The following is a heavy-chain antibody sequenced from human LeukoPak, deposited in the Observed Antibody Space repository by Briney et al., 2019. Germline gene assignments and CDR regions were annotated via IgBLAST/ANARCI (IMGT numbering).Heavy chain of an antibody. CDR1: GFTFSSYE. CDR2: ISSSGSTI. D-gene: IGHD2-15*01. CDR3: ARDHGLFYGMDV. J-gene: IGHJ6*04. V-gene: IGHV3-48*03. Sequence: PGGSLRLSCAASGFTFSSYEMNWVRQAPGKGLEWVSYISSSGSTIYYADSVEGRFTISRDNAKNPLYLQMNSLRAEDTAVYYCARDHGLFYGMDVWGKGTTVTVSS.